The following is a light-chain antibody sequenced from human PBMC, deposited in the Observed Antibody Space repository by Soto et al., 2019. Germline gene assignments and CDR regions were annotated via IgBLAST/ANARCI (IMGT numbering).Light chain of an antibody. Sequence: EIVLTQSPATLSLSPGERATLSCRASQRVSNNYLAWYQQRPGQAPRLLISVASTRAAGIPDRFSGSGSGTDFTLTISRLEPEDFAVYYCQQSGTSPVTFGGGTKVDIK. CDR2: VAS. CDR1: QRVSNNY. J-gene: IGKJ4*01. CDR3: QQSGTSPVT. V-gene: IGKV3-20*01.